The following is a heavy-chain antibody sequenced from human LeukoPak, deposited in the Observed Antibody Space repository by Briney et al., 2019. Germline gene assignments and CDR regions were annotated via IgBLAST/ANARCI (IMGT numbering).Heavy chain of an antibody. V-gene: IGHV1-8*02. Sequence: ASVKVSCRASGGTFSSYAISWVRQAPGQGLEWMGRINPNSGGTNYAQKFQGRVTMTRNTSISTAYMELSSLRSEDTAVYYCARGKGSWFKKNDYWGQGTLVTVSS. J-gene: IGHJ4*02. CDR1: GGTFSSYA. CDR3: ARGKGSWFKKNDY. CDR2: INPNSGGT. D-gene: IGHD6-13*01.